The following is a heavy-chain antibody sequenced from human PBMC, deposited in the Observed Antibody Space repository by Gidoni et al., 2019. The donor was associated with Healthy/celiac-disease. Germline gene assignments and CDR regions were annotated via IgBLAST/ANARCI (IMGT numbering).Heavy chain of an antibody. Sequence: HVQLQEPGAGLVKPSQNLALTCTLSGAAIGSAGSYWSWIRQHPGQGLEWMGNINHGGSTYYYPSLKSRVTISVGTSNNQSSLKLSSGMAANTAVYYCARGGEALNNYYDSSGAFDIWGQGTMVTVSS. J-gene: IGHJ3*02. CDR3: ARGGEALNNYYDSSGAFDI. CDR2: INHGGST. CDR1: GAAIGSAGSY. V-gene: IGHV4-31*03. D-gene: IGHD3-22*01.